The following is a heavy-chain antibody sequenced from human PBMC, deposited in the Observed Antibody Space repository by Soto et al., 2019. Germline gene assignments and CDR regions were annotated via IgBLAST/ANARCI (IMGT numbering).Heavy chain of an antibody. CDR3: ARAYSYRFDY. D-gene: IGHD5-18*01. CDR2: IYSGGST. Sequence: GGSLRLSCAASGLSVSNNHMSWVRQAPGKGLEWVSIIYSGGSTYHADSVKGRFTISRDDSKNTVFFQMNSLRAEDTAVYYCARAYSYRFDYWGQGTLVTVSS. V-gene: IGHV3-53*01. J-gene: IGHJ4*02. CDR1: GLSVSNNH.